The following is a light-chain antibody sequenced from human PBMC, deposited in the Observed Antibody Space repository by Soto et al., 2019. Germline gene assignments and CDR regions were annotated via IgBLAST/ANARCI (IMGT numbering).Light chain of an antibody. CDR3: ISYASSTLYV. V-gene: IGLV2-14*01. J-gene: IGLJ1*01. CDR1: SSDVGAYNY. Sequence: QSALTQPASVSGSPGQSIAISCSGTSSDVGAYNYVSWYQQHPGKVPKLMIYDVSNRPSGVSDRFSGSKSGNTASLTISGLQAEDEADYYCISYASSTLYVFGTGTSSPS. CDR2: DVS.